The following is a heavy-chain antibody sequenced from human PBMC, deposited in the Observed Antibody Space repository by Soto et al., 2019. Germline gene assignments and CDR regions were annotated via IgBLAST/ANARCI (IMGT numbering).Heavy chain of an antibody. D-gene: IGHD1-26*01. J-gene: IGHJ3*02. V-gene: IGHV1-3*01. CDR1: GYTFTSYA. CDR3: ARDRINIVGATTVEDAFDI. Sequence: ASLKVSWKASGYTFTSYAMRWVRQAPGQRLEWMGWINAGNGNTKYSQKFQGRVTITRDTSASTAYMELSSLRPEDTAVYYCARDRINIVGATTVEDAFDIWGQGTMVNVSS. CDR2: INAGNGNT.